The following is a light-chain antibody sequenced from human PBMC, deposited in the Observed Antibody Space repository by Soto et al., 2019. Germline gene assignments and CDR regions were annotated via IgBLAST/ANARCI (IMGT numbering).Light chain of an antibody. V-gene: IGKV1-5*03. Sequence: DIQMTQSPSTLSGSVGDRVTITCRASQTISSWLAWYQQKPGKAPKLLIYKASTLKSGVPSRFSGSGSGTEFTLNISSLQPDDFAPYYYKHYNSYSEAFGQGTKVELK. CDR3: KHYNSYSEA. CDR2: KAS. CDR1: QTISSW. J-gene: IGKJ1*01.